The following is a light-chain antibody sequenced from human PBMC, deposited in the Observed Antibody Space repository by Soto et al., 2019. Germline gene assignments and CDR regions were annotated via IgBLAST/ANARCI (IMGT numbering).Light chain of an antibody. Sequence: DIQMTQSPSSLSASVGDRVTITCQASQNINNYLNWYQQKPGRAPKLLIYDASNLEAGVPSRFRGSGSGTDFTLTISCLQSEDFATYYCQQYYSFPWTFGQGTKVDI. CDR2: DAS. J-gene: IGKJ1*01. V-gene: IGKV1-33*01. CDR1: QNINNY. CDR3: QQYYSFPWT.